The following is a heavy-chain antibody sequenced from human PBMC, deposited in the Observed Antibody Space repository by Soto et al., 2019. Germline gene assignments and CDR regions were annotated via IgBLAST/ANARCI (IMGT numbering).Heavy chain of an antibody. CDR1: SGSISSSNW. CDR3: ARRGGYGDYFLAFDI. D-gene: IGHD4-17*01. Sequence: QVQLQESGPGLVKPSGTLSLTCAVSSGSISSSNWWSWVRQPPGKGLEWIGEIYHSGSTNYNPSLKSRVTISVDKSKNQFSLKLSSVTAADTAVYYCARRGGYGDYFLAFDIWGQGTMVTVSS. CDR2: IYHSGST. V-gene: IGHV4-4*02. J-gene: IGHJ3*02.